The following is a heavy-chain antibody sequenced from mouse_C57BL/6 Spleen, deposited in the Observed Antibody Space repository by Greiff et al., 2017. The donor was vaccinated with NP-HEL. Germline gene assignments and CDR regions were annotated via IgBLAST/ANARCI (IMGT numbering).Heavy chain of an antibody. D-gene: IGHD3-3*01. J-gene: IGHJ1*03. V-gene: IGHV5-16*01. CDR3: ARAPKGDVNFDV. Sequence: EVMLVESEGGLVQPGSSMKLSCTASGFTFSDYYMAWVRQVPEKGLEWVANINYDGSSTYYLDSLKSRFIISRDNAKNILYLQMSSLKSEDTATYYCARAPKGDVNFDVWGTGTTVTVSS. CDR1: GFTFSDYY. CDR2: INYDGSST.